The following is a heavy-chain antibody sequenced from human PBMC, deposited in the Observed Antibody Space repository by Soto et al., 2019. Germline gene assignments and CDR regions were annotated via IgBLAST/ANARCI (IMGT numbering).Heavy chain of an antibody. D-gene: IGHD2-8*02. J-gene: IGHJ4*02. Sequence: EVQLVESGGGLVQPGGSLRLSCAASGFTFSNDWMHWVRQAAGKGLVWISRIHMDGSSTNYADSVKGRFTISRDKVKKSLELQMISLRVDYTAIFFCARGPRGVYGNDYWGQRALGTGS. CDR2: IHMDGSST. CDR1: GFTFSNDW. V-gene: IGHV3-74*01. CDR3: ARGPRGVYGNDY.